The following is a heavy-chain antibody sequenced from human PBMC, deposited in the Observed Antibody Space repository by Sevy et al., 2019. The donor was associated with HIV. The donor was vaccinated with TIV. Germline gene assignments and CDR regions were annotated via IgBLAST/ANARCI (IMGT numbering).Heavy chain of an antibody. CDR1: GFTFSDYY. CDR3: ARDMPSSRGDLDY. Sequence: GGSLRLSCAASGFTFSDYYMTWIRQAPGKGLDWVSYISNSGNTRKYADSVKGRFTISRDNAKNSLYLQMNSLRAEDTAVYYCARDMPSSRGDLDYWGQGTLVTVSS. J-gene: IGHJ4*02. CDR2: ISNSGNTR. V-gene: IGHV3-11*01. D-gene: IGHD6-19*01.